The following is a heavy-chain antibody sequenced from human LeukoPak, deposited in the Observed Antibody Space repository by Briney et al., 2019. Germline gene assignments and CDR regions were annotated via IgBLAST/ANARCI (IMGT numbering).Heavy chain of an antibody. CDR1: GYTFTSYD. D-gene: IGHD3-10*01. Sequence: ASVKVSCKASGYTFTSYDMHWVRQAPGQRLEWMGWINAGNGNTKHSQKFQGRVTISRATSASTAYMELSSLRSEDTAVYYCARESGSGSYYFDYWGQGTLVTVSS. CDR3: ARESGSGSYYFDY. CDR2: INAGNGNT. J-gene: IGHJ4*02. V-gene: IGHV1-3*01.